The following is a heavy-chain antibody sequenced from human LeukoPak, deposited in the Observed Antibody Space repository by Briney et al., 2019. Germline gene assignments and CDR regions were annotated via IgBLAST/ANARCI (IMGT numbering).Heavy chain of an antibody. D-gene: IGHD1-26*01. J-gene: IGHJ4*02. CDR2: ISGYSRNT. Sequence: GASVKVSCKASGYTFSSYSISWVRQAPGQGLEWMGWISGYSRNTYYGQKFQGRMSLTTDASMNTAYMELRRLRSDDTAVYYCTRDASLFEVGTTSGVFDFWGQGTLVTVSS. CDR3: TRDASLFEVGTTSGVFDF. V-gene: IGHV1-18*01. CDR1: GYTFSSYS.